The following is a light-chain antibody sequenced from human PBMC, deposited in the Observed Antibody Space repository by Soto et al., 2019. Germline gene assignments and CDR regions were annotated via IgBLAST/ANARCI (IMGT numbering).Light chain of an antibody. Sequence: VLTQSPGTLSLSPGEGATLSCRASQRVASDLAWYLQKPGQPPRLLIYDASIRATGIPDRISGSGSERDFTLTTSRLEPEDAAVYYCQQYLNSPRTFGQGTKVDIK. V-gene: IGKV3-20*01. CDR3: QQYLNSPRT. J-gene: IGKJ1*01. CDR2: DAS. CDR1: QRVASD.